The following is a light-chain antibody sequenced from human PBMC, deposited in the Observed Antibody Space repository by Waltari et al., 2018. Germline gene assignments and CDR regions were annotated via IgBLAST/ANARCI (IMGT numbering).Light chain of an antibody. J-gene: IGKJ4*01. V-gene: IGKV2D-29*01. CDR3: MQSIQLPHS. CDR1: QGLLHSDGQTC. CDR2: EAS. Sequence: IVMTQTPLSLSVTPGQPASISCKSSQGLLHSDGQTCLYWYLQKPGQPPQGLIHEASSRFCGVPDRFSGSGSGTGFTLTISRVEAEDVGVYFCMQSIQLPHSFGGGTKVEIK.